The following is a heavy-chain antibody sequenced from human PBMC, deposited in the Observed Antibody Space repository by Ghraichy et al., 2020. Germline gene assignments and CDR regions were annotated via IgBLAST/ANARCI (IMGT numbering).Heavy chain of an antibody. J-gene: IGHJ1*01. D-gene: IGHD3-3*01. CDR3: TRGVLIRFLEWLPSAEYFQH. CDR1: GYTFTSYG. V-gene: IGHV1-18*01. Sequence: ASVKVSCKASGYTFTSYGISWVRQAPGQGLEWMGWISAYNGDTNYAQKLQGRVTMTTDTSTSTAYMELRSLRSDDTAVYYCTRGVLIRFLEWLPSAEYFQHWGQGTLVTVSS. CDR2: ISAYNGDT.